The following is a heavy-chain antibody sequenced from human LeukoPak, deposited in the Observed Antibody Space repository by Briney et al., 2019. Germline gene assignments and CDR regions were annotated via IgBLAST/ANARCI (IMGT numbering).Heavy chain of an antibody. CDR1: GGSFSGYH. Sequence: SETLSLTCAVYGGSFSGYHWSWIRQPPGKGLEWIGEINHSGSTNYNPSLKSRVTISVDTSKNQFSLKLSSVTAADSAVYYCARGERNRPIDYWGQGTLVTVSS. V-gene: IGHV4-34*01. CDR3: ARGERNRPIDY. D-gene: IGHD1/OR15-1a*01. J-gene: IGHJ4*02. CDR2: INHSGST.